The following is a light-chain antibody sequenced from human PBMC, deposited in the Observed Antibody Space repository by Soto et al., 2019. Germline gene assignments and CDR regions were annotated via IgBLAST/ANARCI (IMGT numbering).Light chain of an antibody. CDR3: QQYGRPPLMYT. J-gene: IGKJ2*01. CDR1: QSITSNF. V-gene: IGKV3-20*01. Sequence: EIVLTQSPCTLSLSPGERATLSCRASQSITSNFLAWYQQKPGQAPRLLIYGASTRAAGVPDRFSGSGSGTDFTLTITRLEPEDFAVYYCQQYGRPPLMYTFAHGTKVEVK. CDR2: GAS.